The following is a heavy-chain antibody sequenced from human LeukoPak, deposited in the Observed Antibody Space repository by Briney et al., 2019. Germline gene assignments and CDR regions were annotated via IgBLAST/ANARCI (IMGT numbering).Heavy chain of an antibody. CDR1: GYTFTSYD. V-gene: IGHV1-8*01. CDR2: MNPNSGNT. J-gene: IGHJ4*02. Sequence: ASVKASCKASGYTFTSYDINWVRQATGQGLEWMGWMNPNSGNTGYAQKFQGRVTMTRNTSISTAYMELSSLRSDDTAVYYCARDVGEYCSSTNCYASHYWGQGTLVTVSS. D-gene: IGHD2-2*01. CDR3: ARDVGEYCSSTNCYASHY.